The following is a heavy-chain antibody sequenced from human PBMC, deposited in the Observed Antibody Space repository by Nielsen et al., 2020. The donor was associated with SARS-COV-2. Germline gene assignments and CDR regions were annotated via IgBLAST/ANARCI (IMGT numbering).Heavy chain of an antibody. CDR1: GDSISRPDYY. J-gene: IGHJ6*03. V-gene: IGHV4-31*11. CDR2: IKYSGST. Sequence: SETLSLTCAVSGDSISRPDYYWSWIRQHPEKGLEWIGYIKYSGSTYYTPSLKGRMSISLDTSRNQFSLKLSSVTAADTAVYYCARDRGPYNSYCYMDVWGRGTTVTVSS. CDR3: ARDRGPYNSYCYMDV.